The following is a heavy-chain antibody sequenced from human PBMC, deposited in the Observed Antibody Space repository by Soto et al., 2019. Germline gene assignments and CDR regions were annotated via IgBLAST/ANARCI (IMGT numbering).Heavy chain of an antibody. J-gene: IGHJ3*02. CDR2: ISAYNGNT. CDR3: ASSIVVVPAAIPEGAFDI. D-gene: IGHD2-2*02. CDR1: GYTFTSYG. V-gene: IGHV1-18*04. Sequence: ASVKVSCKASGYTFTSYGISWVRQAPGQGLEWMGWISAYNGNTNYAQKLQGRVTMTTDTSTSTAYMELRSLRSDDTAVYYCASSIVVVPAAIPEGAFDIWGQGTMVTVSS.